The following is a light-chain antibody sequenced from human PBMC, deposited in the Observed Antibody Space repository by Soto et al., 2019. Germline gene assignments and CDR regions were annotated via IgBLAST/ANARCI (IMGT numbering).Light chain of an antibody. V-gene: IGKV1-39*01. CDR1: HCISNY. CDR3: QQVYSFSHT. CDR2: GAS. Sequence: DIQMTQSPSSLSSSVGDGVTITSRASHCISNYLNWDQQKPGKVPEVLIYGASSLQGRMPSRFTGSGYGTDFTLNMSSLQPEESASYYCQQVYSFSHTCGQGTKVEV. J-gene: IGKJ2*01.